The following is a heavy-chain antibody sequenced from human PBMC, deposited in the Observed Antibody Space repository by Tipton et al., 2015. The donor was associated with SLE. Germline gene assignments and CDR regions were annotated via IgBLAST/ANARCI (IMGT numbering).Heavy chain of an antibody. CDR2: IIPILGIA. D-gene: IGHD2-8*01. V-gene: IGHV1-69*09. CDR1: GGTFSSYA. J-gene: IGHJ3*02. CDR3: ARDLGVEGPDAFDI. Sequence: QLVQSGAEVKKPGSSVKVSCKASGGTFSSYAISWVRQAPGQGLEWMGRIIPILGIANYAQKFQGRVTIIADKSTSTAYMELSSLRSEDTAVYYCARDLGVEGPDAFDIWGQGTMVTVSS.